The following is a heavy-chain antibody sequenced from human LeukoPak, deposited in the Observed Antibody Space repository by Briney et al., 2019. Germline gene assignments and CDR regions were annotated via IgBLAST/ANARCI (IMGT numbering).Heavy chain of an antibody. Sequence: PGGSLRLSCAASGFTFSSYWMHWVRQAPGKGLVWVSRINTDGSSTSYADSVKGRFTISRDNAKNTLYLQMNSLSAEDTAVYYCARDQYDFWSGYYMGFWFDPWGQGTLVTVPS. V-gene: IGHV3-74*01. CDR2: INTDGSST. D-gene: IGHD3-3*01. CDR3: ARDQYDFWSGYYMGFWFDP. CDR1: GFTFSSYW. J-gene: IGHJ5*02.